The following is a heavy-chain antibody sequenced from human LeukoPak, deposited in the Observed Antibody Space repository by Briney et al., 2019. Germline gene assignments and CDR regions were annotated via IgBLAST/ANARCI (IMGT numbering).Heavy chain of an antibody. D-gene: IGHD3-10*01. CDR1: GFTFSSYG. CDR3: TTVAMVRGVNVHYYYMDV. V-gene: IGHV3-30*02. CDR2: IRYDGSDK. Sequence: GGSLRLSCSASGFTFSSYGMHWVRQAPGKGLVWVAFIRYDGSDKYYAESVKGRFTISRDDSKNTLYLQMNSPKTEDTAVYYCTTVAMVRGVNVHYYYMDVWGKGTTVTVSS. J-gene: IGHJ6*03.